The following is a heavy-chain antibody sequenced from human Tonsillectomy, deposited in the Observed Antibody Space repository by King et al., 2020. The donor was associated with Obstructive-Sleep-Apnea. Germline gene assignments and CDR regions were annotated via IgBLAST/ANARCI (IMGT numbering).Heavy chain of an antibody. CDR3: ARWYSGSYNNLSTPDFDY. V-gene: IGHV1-18*04. J-gene: IGHJ4*02. Sequence: VQLVESGAEVKKPGASVKVSCKASGYTFTSYGISWVRQAPGQGLEWMGWISAYNGNTNYAQKLQGRVTITTDTSTSTAYMELRSLRSDDTAVYYCARWYSGSYNNLSTPDFDYWGQGTLVTVSS. D-gene: IGHD1-26*01. CDR1: GYTFTSYG. CDR2: ISAYNGNT.